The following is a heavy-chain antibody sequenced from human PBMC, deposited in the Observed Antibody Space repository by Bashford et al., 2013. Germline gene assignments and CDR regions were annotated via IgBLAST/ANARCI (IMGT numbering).Heavy chain of an antibody. D-gene: IGHD5-24*01. CDR2: ISGSGGST. J-gene: IGHJ4*02. CDR3: ARDSGDGYNFAFDY. V-gene: IGHV3-23*01. Sequence: VRQAPGKGLEWVSAISGSGGSTYYADSVQGRFTISRDNSKNTLYLQMNSLRAEDTAVYYCARDSGDGYNFAFDYWGQGTLVTVSS.